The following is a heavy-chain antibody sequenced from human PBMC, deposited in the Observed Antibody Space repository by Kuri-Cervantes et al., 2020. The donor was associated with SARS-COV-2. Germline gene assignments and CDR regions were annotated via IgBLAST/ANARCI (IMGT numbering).Heavy chain of an antibody. Sequence: SETLSLTCTVSGGSIISYYWSWIRQPPGKGLEWFGYIYYSGGTNYNPSPKSRITISVDTSKNQFSLKLSSGTAADAAVYYFARVRDSSFQHWGQGTLVTVSS. D-gene: IGHD3-22*01. J-gene: IGHJ1*01. V-gene: IGHV4-59*01. CDR3: ARVRDSSFQH. CDR1: GGSIISYY. CDR2: IYYSGGT.